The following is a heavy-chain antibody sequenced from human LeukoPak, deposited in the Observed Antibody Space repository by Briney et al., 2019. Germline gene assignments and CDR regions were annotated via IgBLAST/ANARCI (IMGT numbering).Heavy chain of an antibody. D-gene: IGHD6-19*01. V-gene: IGHV4-4*07. CDR3: VRDPGSGWYGNYFDY. CDR1: GGSISSYY. J-gene: IGHJ4*02. CDR2: ICTSGST. Sequence: SETPSLTCTVSGGSISSYYWSWIRQPAGKGLEWIGRICTSGSTNYNPSLKSRVTMSVDTSKNQFSLKLRSVTAADTAVYYCVRDPGSGWYGNYFDYWGQGTLVTVSS.